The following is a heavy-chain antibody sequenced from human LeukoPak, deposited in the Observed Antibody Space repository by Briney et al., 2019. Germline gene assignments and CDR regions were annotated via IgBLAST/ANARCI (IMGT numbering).Heavy chain of an antibody. V-gene: IGHV4-34*01. D-gene: IGHD3-3*01. J-gene: IGHJ4*02. Sequence: SETLSLTCAVYGGSFSGYYWSWIRQPPGKGLEWIGEINHSGSTNYNPSLKSRVTISVDTSKDQFSLKLGSVTAADTAVYYCARVVWFLDYWGQGTLVTVSS. CDR2: INHSGST. CDR3: ARVVWFLDY. CDR1: GGSFSGYY.